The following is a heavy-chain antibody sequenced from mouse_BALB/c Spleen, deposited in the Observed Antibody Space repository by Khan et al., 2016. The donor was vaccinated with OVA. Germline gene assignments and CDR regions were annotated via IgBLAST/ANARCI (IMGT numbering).Heavy chain of an antibody. CDR2: IWAVGST. CDR3: ARAYYYGAWFAY. CDR1: GFSLTTYG. Sequence: QVQLKQSGPGLVAPSQSLSITCTVSGFSLTTYGVHWVRQPPGKGLEWLGVIWAVGSTNYNSALMSRLSISKDNSKSQAFLKMHSLPTDDTAMYYCARAYYYGAWFAYWGQGTLVTVSA. J-gene: IGHJ3*01. V-gene: IGHV2-9*02. D-gene: IGHD1-1*01.